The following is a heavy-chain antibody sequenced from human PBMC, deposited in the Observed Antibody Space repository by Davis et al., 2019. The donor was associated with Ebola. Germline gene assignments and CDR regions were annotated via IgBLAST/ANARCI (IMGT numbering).Heavy chain of an antibody. V-gene: IGHV4-34*01. CDR3: ARIPYSYGYYYYYYGMDV. CDR2: INHGGRT. D-gene: IGHD5-18*01. J-gene: IGHJ6*02. Sequence: MLSDTLSLTRAVSGGSFSGYYWTWIRQPPGKGLEWIGEINHGGRTNYNPSLKSRVTMSVDTSKNQFSLKLSSVTAADTAVYYCARIPYSYGYYYYYYGMDVWGQGTTVTVSS. CDR1: GGSFSGYY.